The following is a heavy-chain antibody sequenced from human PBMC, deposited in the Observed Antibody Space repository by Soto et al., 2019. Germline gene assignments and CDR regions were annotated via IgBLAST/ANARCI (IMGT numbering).Heavy chain of an antibody. CDR3: AKDYYGMDV. J-gene: IGHJ6*02. CDR2: ISGSGGNT. Sequence: GGSLRLSCAASGFTFSSYAMSWVRQAPGKGLECVSFISGSGGNTYYADSVKGRFTISRDNSKNTLYLQMNSLRAEGTAVYYCAKDYYGMDVWGQGTTVTVSS. CDR1: GFTFSSYA. V-gene: IGHV3-23*01.